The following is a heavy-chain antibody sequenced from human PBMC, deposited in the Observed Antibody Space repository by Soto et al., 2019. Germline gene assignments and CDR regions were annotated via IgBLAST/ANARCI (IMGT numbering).Heavy chain of an antibody. J-gene: IGHJ4*02. CDR2: INAGNGNT. Sequence: ASVKVSCKASGYTFTSYAMHWVRQAPGQRLEWMGWINAGNGNTKYSQKFQGRVTITRDTSASTAYMELSSLRSEDTAVYYCALRPRKYCSGGSCYSGIDYWGQGTLVNVSS. V-gene: IGHV1-3*01. CDR3: ALRPRKYCSGGSCYSGIDY. CDR1: GYTFTSYA. D-gene: IGHD2-15*01.